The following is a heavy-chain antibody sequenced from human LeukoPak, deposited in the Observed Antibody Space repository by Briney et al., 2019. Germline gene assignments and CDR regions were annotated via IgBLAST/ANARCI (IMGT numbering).Heavy chain of an antibody. Sequence: GGSLRLSCAASGFTFSSYGMHWVRQAPGKGLEWVSVISYDGSNKYYADSVKGRFTISRDNSKNTLYLQMNSLRVEDTAVYYCAKDRLSGYCSGTSCPPIFDYWGQGTLVTVSS. V-gene: IGHV3-33*05. CDR3: AKDRLSGYCSGTSCPPIFDY. J-gene: IGHJ4*02. CDR1: GFTFSSYG. CDR2: ISYDGSNK. D-gene: IGHD2-2*01.